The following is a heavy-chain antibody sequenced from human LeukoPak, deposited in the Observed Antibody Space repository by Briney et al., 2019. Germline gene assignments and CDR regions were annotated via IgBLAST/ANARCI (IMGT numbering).Heavy chain of an antibody. CDR3: AKGCSTGTTCYIIDY. V-gene: IGHV3-30*18. J-gene: IGHJ4*02. CDR1: GFTLSSYG. D-gene: IGHD1-7*01. CDR2: ISNDGSNK. Sequence: PGSSLRLSCAASGFTLSSYGTHWVRQAPGKGLEWVAVISNDGSNKNYADSVKGRFTISRDNSKNTLYLQMSTLRAEDTALYYCAKGCSTGTTCYIIDYWGQGTLVTVSS.